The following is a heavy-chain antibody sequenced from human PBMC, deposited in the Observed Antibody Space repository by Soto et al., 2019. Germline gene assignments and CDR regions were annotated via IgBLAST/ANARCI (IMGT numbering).Heavy chain of an antibody. V-gene: IGHV3-7*03. CDR2: IKQDGSEK. J-gene: IGHJ6*02. CDR3: ARGGVYGGDHYYTGMDV. D-gene: IGHD3-3*01. CDR1: GFTFSSYW. Sequence: QPGGSLRLSCAASGFTFSSYWMSWVRQAPGKGLEWVANIKQDGSEKYYVDSVKGRFTISRVNAKNSLYLQMNDLRADDSAVYYCARGGVYGGDHYYTGMDVWGQGTTVTVS.